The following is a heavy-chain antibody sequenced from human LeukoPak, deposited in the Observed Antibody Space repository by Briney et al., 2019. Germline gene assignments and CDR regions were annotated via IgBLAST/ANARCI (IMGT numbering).Heavy chain of an antibody. CDR3: ARGVAGSYYYYYMDV. CDR1: GYTFTGYY. CDR2: INPNSGGT. D-gene: IGHD6-19*01. V-gene: IGHV1-2*02. Sequence: ASVKVSCKASGYTFTGYYMHWVRQAPGQGLEWMGWINPNSGGTNYAQKFQGRVTMTRDTSISTAYMELSRLRSDDTAVYYCARGVAGSYYYYYMDVWGKGTTVTVSS. J-gene: IGHJ6*03.